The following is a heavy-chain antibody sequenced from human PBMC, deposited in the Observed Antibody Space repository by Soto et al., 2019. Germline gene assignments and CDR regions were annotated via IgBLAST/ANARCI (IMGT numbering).Heavy chain of an antibody. CDR1: GYTVTSYA. Sequence: CRSSGYTVTSYAMPWVRQAPGQRLEWMGWINAGNGNTKYSQKFQGRVTITRDTSASTAYMELSSLRSEDTAVYYCARDSYSGYEKYYYYMDVWGKGTTVTVSS. D-gene: IGHD5-12*01. CDR2: INAGNGNT. V-gene: IGHV1-3*01. J-gene: IGHJ6*03. CDR3: ARDSYSGYEKYYYYMDV.